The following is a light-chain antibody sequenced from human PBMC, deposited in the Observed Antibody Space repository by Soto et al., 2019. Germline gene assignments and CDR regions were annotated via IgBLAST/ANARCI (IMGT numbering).Light chain of an antibody. J-gene: IGKJ2*01. CDR3: QQYNNWPRT. CDR2: GAS. V-gene: IGKV3-15*01. Sequence: EIVMTQSPATLSVSPGERATLSCRASQSVSGNLAWYQQKPGQAPGLLIYGASTRATGIPARFSGSGSGTEFTLTISSLQSEDFAVYYCQQYNNWPRTFGQGTKLEIK. CDR1: QSVSGN.